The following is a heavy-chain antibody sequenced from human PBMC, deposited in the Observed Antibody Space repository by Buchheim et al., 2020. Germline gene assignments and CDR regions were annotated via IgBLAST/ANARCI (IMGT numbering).Heavy chain of an antibody. CDR2: ISGSGGAT. Sequence: EVQLLESGGGLVQPGGSLRLSCAASGFTFSNYAMNWVRQAPGKGLEWVSAISGSGGATYYADSVKGRFTVSREHSENTLYLQMNSLRADDTAVYYCAKGIAAAVNYWGQGTL. D-gene: IGHD6-13*01. V-gene: IGHV3-23*01. CDR3: AKGIAAAVNY. CDR1: GFTFSNYA. J-gene: IGHJ4*02.